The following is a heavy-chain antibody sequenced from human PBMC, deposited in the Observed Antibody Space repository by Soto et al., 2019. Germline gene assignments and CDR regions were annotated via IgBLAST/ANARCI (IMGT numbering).Heavy chain of an antibody. CDR2: ITPDGREK. CDR1: GFTLSSHW. Sequence: GGTLRLPCAASGFTLSSHWMSWVRHSPEQGLEWVANITPDGREKNYVDAVKGRVTISRDNAKNSVYLQMNSLRADDTAVYHCVSPYYRYWHGFPVYWGQATLVTVSS. J-gene: IGHJ4*02. V-gene: IGHV3-7*01. D-gene: IGHD3-3*02. CDR3: VSPYYRYWHGFPVY.